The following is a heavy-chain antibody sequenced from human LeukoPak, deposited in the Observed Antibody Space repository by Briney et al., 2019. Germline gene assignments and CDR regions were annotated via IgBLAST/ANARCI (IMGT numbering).Heavy chain of an antibody. CDR1: GYTFTGYY. J-gene: IGHJ6*02. Sequence: ASVKVSCKASGYTFTGYYMHWVRQAPGQGLEWMGWINPNSGGTNYAQKFQGRVTMTRDTSISTAYMELSRLRSDDTAVYYCASPQGYCSSTSCLHYYYYGMDVGGQGTTVTVSS. CDR2: INPNSGGT. CDR3: ASPQGYCSSTSCLHYYYYGMDV. D-gene: IGHD2-2*01. V-gene: IGHV1-2*02.